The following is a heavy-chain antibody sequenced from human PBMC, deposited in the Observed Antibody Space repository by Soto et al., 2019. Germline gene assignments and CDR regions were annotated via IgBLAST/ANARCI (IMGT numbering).Heavy chain of an antibody. CDR3: ATVSRGLRFLGWLLSQDSAFGI. D-gene: IGHD3-3*01. CDR2: FDPEDGET. CDR1: GYTFTGYY. Sequence: GASVKVSCKASGYTFTGYYMHWVRQAPGKGLEWMGGFDPEDGETIYAQKFQGRVTMTEDTSTDTAYMELSSLRSEDTAVYYCATVSRGLRFLGWLLSQDSAFGIWGQGTMVTVSS. J-gene: IGHJ3*02. V-gene: IGHV1-24*01.